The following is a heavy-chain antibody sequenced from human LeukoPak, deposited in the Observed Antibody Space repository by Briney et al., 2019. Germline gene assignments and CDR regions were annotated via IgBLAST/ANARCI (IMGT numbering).Heavy chain of an antibody. CDR2: ISYDGSDK. Sequence: PGGSLRLSCAASGFTFSSYAMHWVRQAPGKGLEWVAVISYDGSDKYYADSVKGRFTISRDNSKNTLYLQMNSLRAEDTAVYYCARDLEGPYNWNDGDYWGQGTLVTVSS. D-gene: IGHD1-1*01. V-gene: IGHV3-30-3*01. CDR1: GFTFSSYA. J-gene: IGHJ4*02. CDR3: ARDLEGPYNWNDGDY.